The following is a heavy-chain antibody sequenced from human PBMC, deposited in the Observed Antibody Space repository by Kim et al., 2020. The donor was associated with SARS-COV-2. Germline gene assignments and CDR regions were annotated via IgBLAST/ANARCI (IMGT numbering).Heavy chain of an antibody. V-gene: IGHV1-18*01. CDR1: GYTFTSYG. J-gene: IGHJ5*02. CDR3: ARSRGSGSYITS. Sequence: ASVKVSCKASGYTFTSYGISWVRQAPGQGLEWMGWISAYNCNTNYAQKPHGRVNMTTATSTSTAYMDLRSLRSDDTAVYYFARSRGSGSYITSWGQGTLVTVSS. CDR2: ISAYNCNT. D-gene: IGHD3-10*01.